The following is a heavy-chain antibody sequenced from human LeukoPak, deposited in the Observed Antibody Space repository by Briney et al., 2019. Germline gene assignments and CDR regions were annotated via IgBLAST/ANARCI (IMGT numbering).Heavy chain of an antibody. CDR3: ARASIAAADTVWFDP. Sequence: PSETLSLTCTVSGGSISSYYWSWIRQPAGKGLEWIGRIYTSGSTNYNPSLKSRVTISVDKSKNQFSLKLSSVTAADTAVYYCARASIAAADTVWFDPWGQGTPVTVSS. J-gene: IGHJ5*02. D-gene: IGHD6-13*01. V-gene: IGHV4-4*07. CDR2: IYTSGST. CDR1: GGSISSYY.